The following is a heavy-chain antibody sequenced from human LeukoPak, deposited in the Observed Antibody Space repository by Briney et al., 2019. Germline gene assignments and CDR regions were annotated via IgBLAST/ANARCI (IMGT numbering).Heavy chain of an antibody. V-gene: IGHV4-39*02. Sequence: SETLSLTCTVSGGSISSSSYYWGWIRQPPGKGLEWIGSIYYSGSTYYNPSLKSRATISVDTSKNQFSLKLSSVTAADTAVCYCAREPRLKEQWLGQQYYYYYYMDVWGKGTTVTISS. CDR1: GGSISSSSYY. D-gene: IGHD6-19*01. CDR2: IYYSGST. CDR3: AREPRLKEQWLGQQYYYYYYMDV. J-gene: IGHJ6*03.